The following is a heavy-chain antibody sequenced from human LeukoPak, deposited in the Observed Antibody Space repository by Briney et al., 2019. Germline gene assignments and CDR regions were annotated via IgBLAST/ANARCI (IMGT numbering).Heavy chain of an antibody. CDR1: GGSFSGYY. CDR3: ARAWDY. CDR2: INHSGST. Sequence: SETLSLTCAVYGGSFSGYYWSWIRQPPGKGLEWIGEINHSGSTNYNPSLKSRVTISVDTSKNQFSLKLSSVTAADTAVYYCARAWDYWGQGTLSPSPQ. J-gene: IGHJ4*02. V-gene: IGHV4-34*01.